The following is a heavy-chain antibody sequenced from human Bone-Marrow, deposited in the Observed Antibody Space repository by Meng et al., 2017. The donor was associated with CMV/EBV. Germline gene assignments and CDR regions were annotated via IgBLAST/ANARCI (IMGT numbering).Heavy chain of an antibody. CDR1: GGSISSYY. CDR2: IYHSGST. Sequence: SETLSLTCTVSGGSISSYYCSWIRQPPGKGLEWIGYIYHSGSTHYNPSLQSRVTIAVHTSKNQFSLKLRSVTAADTAVYYCARYEYGDNWSDPWGQGTLVTVSS. CDR3: ARYEYGDNWSDP. J-gene: IGHJ5*02. V-gene: IGHV4-4*09. D-gene: IGHD4-17*01.